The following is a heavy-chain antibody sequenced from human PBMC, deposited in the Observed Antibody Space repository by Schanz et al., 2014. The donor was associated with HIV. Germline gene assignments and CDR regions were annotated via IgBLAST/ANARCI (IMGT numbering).Heavy chain of an antibody. D-gene: IGHD1-26*01. CDR2: VSYDGSNE. V-gene: IGHV3-33*05. J-gene: IGHJ4*02. Sequence: QVQLVESGGGVVQPGRSLRLSCTASGFTFNDYGMHWVRQAPGKGLEWVAVVSYDGSNEYYADSVKGRFTISRDNSKNTLYLQMNSLRAGDTAVYYCARDVGDGFNFYYFEYWGQGTLVTVSS. CDR1: GFTFNDYG. CDR3: ARDVGDGFNFYYFEY.